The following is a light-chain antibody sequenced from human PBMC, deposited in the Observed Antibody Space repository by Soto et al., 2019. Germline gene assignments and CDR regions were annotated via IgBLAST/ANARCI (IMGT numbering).Light chain of an antibody. V-gene: IGKV1-5*03. CDR1: QTISSW. CDR2: KAS. J-gene: IGKJ1*01. CDR3: QQYNSYSTWT. Sequence: DIQMTQSPSTLSGSVGDRVTITCRASQTISSWLAWYQQKPGKAPQVLIYKASSLQSGVPSRFSGSGSGTEITLTISSLQPDDFATYYCQQYNSYSTWTFGQGTKVDIK.